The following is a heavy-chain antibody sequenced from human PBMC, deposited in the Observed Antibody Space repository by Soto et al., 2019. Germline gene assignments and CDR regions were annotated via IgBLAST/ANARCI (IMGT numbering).Heavy chain of an antibody. V-gene: IGHV6-1*01. J-gene: IGHJ5*02. CDR1: GDSVSSNSAA. D-gene: IGHD2-15*01. CDR3: VRTVGWLDP. CDR2: TYYRSKWYK. Sequence: SQTLSLTCAISGDSVSSNSAAWNWIRQSPSRGLEWLGRTYYRSKWYKEYAASVRSRITINPDTSKNQFSLQLSSVSPEDTAVYYCVRTVGWLDPWGQGILVTVSS.